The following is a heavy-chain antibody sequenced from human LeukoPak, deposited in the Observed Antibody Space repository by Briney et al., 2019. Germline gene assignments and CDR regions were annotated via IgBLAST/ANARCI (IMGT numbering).Heavy chain of an antibody. CDR2: IIPIFGTA. CDR1: GATFTSYA. J-gene: IGHJ3*02. V-gene: IGHV1-69*06. CDR3: ARGAHCSSTSCPRDHAFDI. D-gene: IGHD2-2*01. Sequence: SVKVSCKASGATFTSYAISWVRQAPGQGLEWMGGIIPIFGTANYAQKFQGRVTITADKSTSTAYMELSSLRSEDTAVYYCARGAHCSSTSCPRDHAFDIWGQGTMVTVSS.